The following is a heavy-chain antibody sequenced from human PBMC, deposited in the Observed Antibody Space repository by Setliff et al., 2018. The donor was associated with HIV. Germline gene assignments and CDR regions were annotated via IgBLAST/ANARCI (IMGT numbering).Heavy chain of an antibody. CDR3: GRATEYYDTSGYPRRTLVDD. CDR1: GYSFTDYF. V-gene: IGHV1-2*02. J-gene: IGHJ4*02. Sequence: ASVKVSCKASGYSFTDYFMHWVRQAPGQGLEWMGWINPKTGGTSFAKKFQDRVTMSRDTSISTAYMQLSSLRSDDTAMYYCGRATEYYDTSGYPRRTLVDDWGQGALVTVSS. CDR2: INPKTGGT. D-gene: IGHD3-22*01.